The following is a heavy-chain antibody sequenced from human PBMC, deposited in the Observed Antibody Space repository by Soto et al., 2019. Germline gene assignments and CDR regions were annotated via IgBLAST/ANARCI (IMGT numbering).Heavy chain of an antibody. J-gene: IGHJ5*02. CDR3: AKNQGVELVPLATVDWFDP. CDR1: GFTFENFG. CDR2: ISGSGFKK. D-gene: IGHD1-26*01. V-gene: IGHV3-23*01. Sequence: GGSLRLSCAASGFTFENFGMSWVRQAPGKGLEWISPISGSGFKKYYADSVKGRFTISRDNSKSTVYLELNNLSAEDTAVYHCAKNQGVELVPLATVDWFDPWGQGSVVTVSS.